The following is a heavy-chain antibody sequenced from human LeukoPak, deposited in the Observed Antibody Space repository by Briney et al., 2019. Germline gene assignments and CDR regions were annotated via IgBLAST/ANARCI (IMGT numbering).Heavy chain of an antibody. CDR2: ISSSSSYI. D-gene: IGHD2-15*01. CDR1: GFTVSNS. CDR3: ARQFSRYCSGGSCYFDY. Sequence: PGGSLRLSCTVSGFTVSNSMSWVRQAPGKGLEWVSSISSSSSYIYYADSVKGRLTISRDNAKNSLYLQMNSLRAEDTAVYYCARQFSRYCSGGSCYFDYWGQGTLVTVSS. V-gene: IGHV3-21*01. J-gene: IGHJ4*02.